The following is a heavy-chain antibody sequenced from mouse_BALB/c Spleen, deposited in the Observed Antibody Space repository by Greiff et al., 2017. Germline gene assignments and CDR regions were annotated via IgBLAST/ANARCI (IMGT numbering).Heavy chain of an antibody. V-gene: IGHV5-4*02. CDR3: ARDGVRRYFDV. J-gene: IGHJ1*01. D-gene: IGHD2-14*01. Sequence: EVHLVESGGGLVKPGGSLKLSCAASGFTFSDYYMYWVRQTPEKRLEWVATISDGGSYTYYPDSVKGRFTISRDNAKNNLYLQMSSLKSEDTAMYYCARDGVRRYFDVWGAGTTVTVSS. CDR1: GFTFSDYY. CDR2: ISDGGSYT.